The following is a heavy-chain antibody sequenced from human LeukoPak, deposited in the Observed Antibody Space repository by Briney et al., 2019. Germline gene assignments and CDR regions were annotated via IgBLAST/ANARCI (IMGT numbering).Heavy chain of an antibody. CDR2: IAISGTYI. J-gene: IGHJ4*02. CDR1: GFILSDYN. V-gene: IGHV3-21*01. D-gene: IGHD1-26*01. CDR3: ARDLSATARTYDY. Sequence: GGSLRLSCAASGFILSDYNMNWVRQAPGKGLEWVSFIAISGTYITYADSVKGRFTISRDNAKNSLYLQMNTLRAEDTAVYYCARDLSATARTYDYWGQGTLVTVSS.